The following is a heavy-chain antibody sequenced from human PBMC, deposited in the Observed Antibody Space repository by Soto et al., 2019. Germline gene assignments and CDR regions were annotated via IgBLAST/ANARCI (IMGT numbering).Heavy chain of an antibody. CDR2: VNWNSDII. V-gene: IGHV3-9*01. CDR1: GFTFDDYA. Sequence: DVQLVESGGGLVQPGGSLRLSCAASGFTFDDYAMHWVRQAPGKGLEWVSGVNWNSDIIAYADSVKGRFTISRDNAKNSLYLQMNSLRAEDTALYYCGKEYHYGSGNLDYYFYGMDVWGQGTTVTVS. D-gene: IGHD3-10*01. J-gene: IGHJ6*02. CDR3: GKEYHYGSGNLDYYFYGMDV.